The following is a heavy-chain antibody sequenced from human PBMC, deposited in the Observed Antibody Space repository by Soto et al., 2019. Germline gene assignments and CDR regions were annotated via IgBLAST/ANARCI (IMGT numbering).Heavy chain of an antibody. CDR3: AHSLSNFRFFDY. CDR1: GFSLTASAVG. J-gene: IGHJ4*02. D-gene: IGHD4-4*01. CDR2: IYSDADK. Sequence: QITLKESGPTLVKPTETLTLTCSFSGFSLTASAVGVGWIRQPPGKALEWLALIYSDADKRSSPSLKNRVTITKDTSKNHVVLTLTNIDPVDTCTYYCAHSLSNFRFFDYWGQGILVTVSS. V-gene: IGHV2-5*02.